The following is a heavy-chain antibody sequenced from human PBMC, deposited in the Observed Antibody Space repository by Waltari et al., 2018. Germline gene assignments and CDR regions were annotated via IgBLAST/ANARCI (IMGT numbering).Heavy chain of an antibody. J-gene: IGHJ4*02. CDR1: GGSISSHY. V-gene: IGHV4-59*11. CDR2: IYYSGST. D-gene: IGHD1-26*01. CDR3: ARALVGATILFDY. Sequence: QVQLQESGPGLVKPSETLSLTCTVSGGSISSHYWSWIRQPPGKGLEWIGYIYYSGSTNYNPSLKIRVTISVDTSKNQFSLKLSSVTAADTAVYYCARALVGATILFDYWGQGTLVTVSS.